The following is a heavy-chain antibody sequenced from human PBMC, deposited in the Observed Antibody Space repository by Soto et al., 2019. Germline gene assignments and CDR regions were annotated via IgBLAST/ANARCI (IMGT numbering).Heavy chain of an antibody. CDR3: AREGVGCSGGSCYSVDAFDI. Sequence: QVQLVQSGAEVKKPGASVKVSSKASGYTFTSYDINWVRQATGQGLEWMGWMNPNSGNTGYAQKFQGRVTMTRNTSISTAYMERSSLRSEDTAVYYCAREGVGCSGGSCYSVDAFDIWGQGTMVTVSS. V-gene: IGHV1-8*01. J-gene: IGHJ3*02. CDR1: GYTFTSYD. D-gene: IGHD2-15*01. CDR2: MNPNSGNT.